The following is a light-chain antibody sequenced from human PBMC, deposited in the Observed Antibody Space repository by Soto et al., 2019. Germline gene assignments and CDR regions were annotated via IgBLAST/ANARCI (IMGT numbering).Light chain of an antibody. V-gene: IGKV3-15*01. Sequence: EIVMTQSPATLSVSRGERATLSCRASQSVSSNLARYQQKPGQAPGLLIYGASTRATGSPARFSGSGSATEFTLPLSSLQSEDFAVYSCQQYNNWPPWTFGQGTKVDIK. J-gene: IGKJ1*01. CDR1: QSVSSN. CDR2: GAS. CDR3: QQYNNWPPWT.